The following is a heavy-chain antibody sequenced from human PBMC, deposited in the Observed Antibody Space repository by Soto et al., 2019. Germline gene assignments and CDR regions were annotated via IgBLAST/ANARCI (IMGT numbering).Heavy chain of an antibody. CDR1: GGSISSGGYY. Sequence: QVQLQESGPGLVKPSQTLSLTCTVSGGSISSGGYYWSWIRQHPGKGLEWIGYIYYSGSTYYNPSLKSRVTISVDTSKNQFSLKPSSVTAADTAVYNCARENGDYVPNYFDYWGQGTLVTVSS. D-gene: IGHD4-17*01. J-gene: IGHJ4*02. CDR3: ARENGDYVPNYFDY. CDR2: IYYSGST. V-gene: IGHV4-31*03.